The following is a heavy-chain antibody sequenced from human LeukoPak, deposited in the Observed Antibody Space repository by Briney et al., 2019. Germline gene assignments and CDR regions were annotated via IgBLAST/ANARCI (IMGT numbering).Heavy chain of an antibody. CDR1: GGSISSGSYY. Sequence: SETLSLTCTVSGGSISSGSYYWSWIRQPAGKGLEWIGRIYTSGSTNYNPSLKSRVTISVDTSKNQFSLKLSSVTAADTAVYYCARDVGATTGDFDYWGQGTLVTVSS. CDR2: IYTSGST. V-gene: IGHV4-61*02. J-gene: IGHJ4*02. CDR3: ARDVGATTGDFDY. D-gene: IGHD1-26*01.